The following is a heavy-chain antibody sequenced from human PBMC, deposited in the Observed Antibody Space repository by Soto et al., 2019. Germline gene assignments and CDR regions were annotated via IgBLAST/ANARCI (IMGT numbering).Heavy chain of an antibody. CDR1: GFTFTSSA. Sequence: SVKVSCKASGFTFTSSAVQWVRQARGQRLEWIGWIVVGSGNTNYAQKFQERVTITRDMSTSTAYMELSSLRSEDTAVYYCAAGKIGSSWYYDYWGQGTLVTVSS. CDR2: IVVGSGNT. D-gene: IGHD6-13*01. V-gene: IGHV1-58*01. J-gene: IGHJ4*02. CDR3: AAGKIGSSWYYDY.